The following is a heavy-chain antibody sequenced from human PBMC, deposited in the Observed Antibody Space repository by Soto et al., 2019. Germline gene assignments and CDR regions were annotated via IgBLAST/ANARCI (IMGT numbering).Heavy chain of an antibody. D-gene: IGHD3-9*01. CDR1: GYTFSSYG. CDR3: ARGGEIWTGTPYYLYGMDV. Sequence: QGQLVQSEGEAKKPGASVTVSCKTSGYTFSSYGLSWVRQAPGQGLEWVGWISGYNGNTNYAQSLQDRVTLTTDTSTNTSYMELRSLRSDDTAVYYCARGGEIWTGTPYYLYGMDVWGQGTTVTVSS. J-gene: IGHJ6*02. V-gene: IGHV1-18*01. CDR2: ISGYNGNT.